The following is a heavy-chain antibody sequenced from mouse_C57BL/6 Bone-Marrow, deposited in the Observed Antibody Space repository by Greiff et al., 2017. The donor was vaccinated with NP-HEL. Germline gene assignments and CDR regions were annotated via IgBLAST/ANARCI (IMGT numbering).Heavy chain of an antibody. CDR2: ISSGGSYT. J-gene: IGHJ3*01. Sequence: EVKLEESGGDLVKPGGSLKLSCAASGFTFSSYGMSWVRQTPDKRLEWVATISSGGSYTYYPDSVKGRFTISRDNAKNTLYLQMSSLKSEDTAMYYCARGNPGFAYWGQGTLVTVSA. V-gene: IGHV5-6*01. CDR3: ARGNPGFAY. CDR1: GFTFSSYG.